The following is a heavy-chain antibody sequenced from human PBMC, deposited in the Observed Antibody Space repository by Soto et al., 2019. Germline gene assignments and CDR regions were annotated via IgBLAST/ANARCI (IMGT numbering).Heavy chain of an antibody. CDR3: AVSTVTTSYFDY. J-gene: IGHJ4*02. CDR2: IYWGDDK. Sequence: SGPTLVNPTQTLTLTCTFSGFSLSTSGVGVGWIRQPPGKALEWLALIYWGDDKRYSPSLKSRLTVTKDTSKNQVVLTMTNMDPVDTATYYCAVSTVTTSYFDYWGQGTLVTVSS. CDR1: GFSLSTSGVG. D-gene: IGHD4-17*01. V-gene: IGHV2-5*02.